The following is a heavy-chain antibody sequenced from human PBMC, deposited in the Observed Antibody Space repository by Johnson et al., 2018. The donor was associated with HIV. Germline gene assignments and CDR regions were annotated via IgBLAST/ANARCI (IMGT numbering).Heavy chain of an antibody. J-gene: IGHJ3*02. D-gene: IGHD7-27*01. CDR2: INWNGGTT. CDR1: GFTFSNYW. V-gene: IGHV3-20*04. CDR3: ARDPTTQYSRLTGDFGAFDI. Sequence: VQLVESGGGVVQPGGSLRLSCAASGFTFSNYWMHWVRQVTGKGLEWVSGINWNGGTTGYADSVKGRFTISRDNAKNSLYLQMNSLRAEDTALYYCARDPTTQYSRLTGDFGAFDIWGQGTMVTVSS.